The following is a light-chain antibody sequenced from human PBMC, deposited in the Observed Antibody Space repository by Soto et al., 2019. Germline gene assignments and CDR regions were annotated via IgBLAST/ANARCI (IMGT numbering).Light chain of an antibody. Sequence: AIQLTQSPSSLSASVGDRVTITCRASQGISSALAWYQQKPGKAPKLLIYDASSLESGVPSRFSSSGSGTDFTLTISSLQPEDFATYYCQQFNNYPPLTFGGGTKVDIK. J-gene: IGKJ4*01. V-gene: IGKV1D-13*01. CDR3: QQFNNYPPLT. CDR2: DAS. CDR1: QGISSA.